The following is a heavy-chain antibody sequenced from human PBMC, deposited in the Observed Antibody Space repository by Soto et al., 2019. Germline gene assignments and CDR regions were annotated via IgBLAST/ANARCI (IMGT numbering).Heavy chain of an antibody. J-gene: IGHJ4*02. D-gene: IGHD3-10*01. CDR2: ISSSSSTI. V-gene: IGHV3-48*01. Sequence: GGSLRLSCAASGFTFSSYSMNWVRQAPGKGLEWVSYISSSSSTIYYADSVKGRFTISRDNAKNSLYLQMNSLRAEDTAVYYCARIKRLLWFGELLYTDYWGQGTLVTVSS. CDR1: GFTFSSYS. CDR3: ARIKRLLWFGELLYTDY.